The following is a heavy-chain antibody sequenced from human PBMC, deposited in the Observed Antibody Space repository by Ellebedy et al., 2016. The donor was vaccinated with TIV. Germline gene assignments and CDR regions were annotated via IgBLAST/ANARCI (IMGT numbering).Heavy chain of an antibody. CDR3: ARHAVVPTPGFEY. V-gene: IGHV4-59*08. J-gene: IGHJ4*02. CDR1: GSSISDYY. D-gene: IGHD2-15*01. CDR2: VYDTLGSS. Sequence: SETLSLTCTVSGSSISDYYWTWIRQPSGRGLEWIGFVYDTLGSSNYSPSLKSRVSISVDTSKSQISLRLKSVTAADTAVYYCARHAVVPTPGFEYWGPGALVTVSS.